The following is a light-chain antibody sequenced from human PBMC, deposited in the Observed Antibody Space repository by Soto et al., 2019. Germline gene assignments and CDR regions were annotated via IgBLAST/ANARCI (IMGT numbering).Light chain of an antibody. J-gene: IGKJ4*01. CDR2: LGS. V-gene: IGKV2-28*01. CDR3: MQALQAAQLT. Sequence: DIVMPQSPLSLPVTPGEPASISCRSSQSLLHSNGYNYLDLYLQKPGQSPQLLIYLGSNRASGVPDRLSGSGSGTDFTLKISRVDAEDVGVYYCMQALQAAQLTFCGGTTVESK. CDR1: QSLLHSNGYNY.